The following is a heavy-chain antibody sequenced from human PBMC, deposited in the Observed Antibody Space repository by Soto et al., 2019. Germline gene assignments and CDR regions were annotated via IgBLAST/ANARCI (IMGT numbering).Heavy chain of an antibody. CDR2: ISWNSGSI. CDR3: AKDSLSSGWYGNCFDP. D-gene: IGHD6-19*01. Sequence: PGGSLRLSCAASGFTFDDYAMHWVRQAPGKGLEWVSGISWNSGSIGYADSVKGRFTISRDNAKNSLYLQMNSLRAEDTALYYCAKDSLSSGWYGNCFDPWGQGTLVTVSS. CDR1: GFTFDDYA. J-gene: IGHJ5*02. V-gene: IGHV3-9*01.